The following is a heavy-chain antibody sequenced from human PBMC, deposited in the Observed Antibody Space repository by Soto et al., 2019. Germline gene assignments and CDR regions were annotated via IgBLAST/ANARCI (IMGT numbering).Heavy chain of an antibody. D-gene: IGHD3-10*01. CDR3: AREHYGTAAWFDP. CDR1: GYTFPSYD. V-gene: IGHV1-8*01. J-gene: IGHJ5*02. Sequence: QVQLLQSGAAVKKPGASVKVSCKASGYTFPSYDINWVRQATGQGLEWMGWMNPNSGNTGYAQKFQGRVTMTRNTSIGTAYMEVSSLRSEDTAVYYCAREHYGTAAWFDPWGQGNLVTVSS. CDR2: MNPNSGNT.